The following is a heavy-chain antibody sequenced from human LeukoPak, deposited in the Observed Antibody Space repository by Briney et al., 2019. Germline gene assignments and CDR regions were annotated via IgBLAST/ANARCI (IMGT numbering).Heavy chain of an antibody. V-gene: IGHV4-34*01. Sequence: PSETLSLTCAVYGGSFSGYYWSWIRQPPGKGLEWIGEINHSGSTNYNPSLKSRVTISVDTSKNQFSLKLSSVTAADTAVYYCARIPVDTAMGVYYYMDVWGKGTTVTVSS. CDR1: GGSFSGYY. J-gene: IGHJ6*03. CDR3: ARIPVDTAMGVYYYMDV. D-gene: IGHD5-18*01. CDR2: INHSGST.